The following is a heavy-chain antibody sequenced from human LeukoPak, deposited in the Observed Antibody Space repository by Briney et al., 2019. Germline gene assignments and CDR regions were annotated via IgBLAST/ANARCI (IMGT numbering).Heavy chain of an antibody. J-gene: IGHJ6*03. V-gene: IGHV4-34*01. CDR2: INHSGST. CDR3: AREYQLLYYYYYMDV. D-gene: IGHD2-2*01. CDR1: GGSFSGYY. Sequence: PSETLSLTCAVYGGSFSGYYWSWIRQPPGKGLEWIGEINHSGSTNYNPSLKSRVTIPVDTSKNQFSLKLSSVTAADTAVYYCAREYQLLYYYYYMDVWGKGTTVTISS.